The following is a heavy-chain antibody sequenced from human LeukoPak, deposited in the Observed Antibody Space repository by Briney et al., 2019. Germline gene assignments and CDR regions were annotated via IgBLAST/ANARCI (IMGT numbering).Heavy chain of an antibody. CDR2: ISGSGGST. CDR3: AKASYYDSSGYYYLYYFDY. J-gene: IGHJ4*02. CDR1: GFTFSSYA. Sequence: PGGSLRLSCAASGFTFSSYAMSWVRQAPGKGLEWVSAISGSGGSTYYADSVKGRFTISRDDSKNTLYPQMNSLRAEDTAVYYCAKASYYDSSGYYYLYYFDYWGQGTLVTVSS. V-gene: IGHV3-23*01. D-gene: IGHD3-22*01.